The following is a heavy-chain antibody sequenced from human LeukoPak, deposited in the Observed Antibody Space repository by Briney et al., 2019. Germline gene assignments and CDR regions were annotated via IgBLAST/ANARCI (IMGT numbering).Heavy chain of an antibody. Sequence: SETLSLTCAVYGGSFSGYYWSWIRQPPGKGLEWIGEINHSGSTNHNPSLKSRVTISVDTSKNQFSLKLSSVTAADTAVYYCARSHIIVATKGWFDPWGQGTLVTVSS. J-gene: IGHJ5*02. V-gene: IGHV4-34*01. D-gene: IGHD5-12*01. CDR1: GGSFSGYY. CDR2: INHSGST. CDR3: ARSHIIVATKGWFDP.